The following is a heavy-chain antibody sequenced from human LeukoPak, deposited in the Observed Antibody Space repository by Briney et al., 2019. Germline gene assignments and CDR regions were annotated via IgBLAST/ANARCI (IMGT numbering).Heavy chain of an antibody. CDR3: ARNVARDDSPDAFDI. CDR2: IKCDGSEK. J-gene: IGHJ3*02. V-gene: IGHV3-52*01. CDR1: GFTFSSSW. D-gene: IGHD3-22*01. Sequence: GGSLRLSCAASGFTFSSSWMHWVCQAPEKGLEWVADIKCDGSEKDYVDSVKGRFTISRDNAKNSLYLQMNSLRAEDTAVYYCARNVARDDSPDAFDIWGQGTMVTVSS.